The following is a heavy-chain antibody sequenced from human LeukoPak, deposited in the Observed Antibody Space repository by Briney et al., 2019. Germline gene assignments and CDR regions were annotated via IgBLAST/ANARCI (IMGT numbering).Heavy chain of an antibody. CDR3: ASGHFDWLL. CDR2: INPDGSVK. CDR1: GFTFSNYW. D-gene: IGHD3-9*01. Sequence: QPGGSLRLSCIASGFTFSNYWMSWVRQAPGKGLEWVANINPDGSVKLYVDSVKGRFTISRDNAENSLYLQMNSLRAEDTAVYYCASGHFDWLLGAQGTLVTVSS. V-gene: IGHV3-7*01. J-gene: IGHJ4*02.